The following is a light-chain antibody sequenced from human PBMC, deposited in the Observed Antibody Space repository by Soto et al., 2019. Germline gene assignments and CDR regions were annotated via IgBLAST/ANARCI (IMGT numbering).Light chain of an antibody. J-gene: IGKJ5*01. CDR3: QQFYDLPIT. CDR2: DAS. Sequence: DIQMNQSPSAPSASVGDRVTITCQASQDISDVLNWYQQQPGKAPKVLIYDASKLQTGVPSRFSGRGSGKDFTFTISSLQPDDSGTYYCQQFYDLPITFGQGTRLEIK. CDR1: QDISDV. V-gene: IGKV1-33*01.